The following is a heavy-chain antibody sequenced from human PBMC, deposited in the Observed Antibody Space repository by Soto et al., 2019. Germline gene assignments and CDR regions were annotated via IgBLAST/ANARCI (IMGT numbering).Heavy chain of an antibody. CDR1: GGSITNNNW. V-gene: IGHV4-4*02. J-gene: IGHJ4*02. CDR3: ARRENVPKRSGWYYFDD. Sequence: SETLSLTCAVSGGSITNNNWWSWVRQPPGKGLEWIGEIYRTGDTYYNPSLESRVTISIDQSENQFSLKLTSVTAADTAVYYCARRENVPKRSGWYYFDDWGQGTLVTVSS. CDR2: IYRTGDT. D-gene: IGHD6-19*01.